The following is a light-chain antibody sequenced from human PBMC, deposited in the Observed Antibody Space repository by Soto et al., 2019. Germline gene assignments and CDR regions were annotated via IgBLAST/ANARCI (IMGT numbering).Light chain of an antibody. CDR1: QSVSSSY. V-gene: IGKV3-20*01. CDR2: GAS. Sequence: EIVLTQSPGTLSLSPGERATLSCRASQSVSSSYLAWYQQKPGQAPRLLIYGASSRATGIPDRFSGSGSGTDFTLTISRLEPEDCAVYYCQQNGSSFTFGGGTKVEIK. CDR3: QQNGSSFT. J-gene: IGKJ4*01.